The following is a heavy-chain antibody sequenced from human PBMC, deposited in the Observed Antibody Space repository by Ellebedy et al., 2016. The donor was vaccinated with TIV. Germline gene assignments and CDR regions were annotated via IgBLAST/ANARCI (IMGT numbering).Heavy chain of an antibody. D-gene: IGHD3-10*01. CDR1: EYTINTFY. CDR3: ATSPNGSGSYPGPKDA. J-gene: IGHJ5*02. CDR2: INPTSGSR. Sequence: AASVTVSCKQSEYTINTFYVHWVRQPPGQGLEWMGIINPTSGSRDYAQKFRDRSLMTWDTSTSTVHMELSSLRSEDTAVYYCATSPNGSGSYPGPKDAWGQGTLVTVSS. V-gene: IGHV1-46*02.